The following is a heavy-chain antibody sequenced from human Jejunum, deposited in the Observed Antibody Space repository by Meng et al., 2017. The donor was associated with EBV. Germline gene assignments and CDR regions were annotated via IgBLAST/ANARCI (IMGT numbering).Heavy chain of an antibody. V-gene: IGHV6-1*01. J-gene: IGHJ4*02. CDR1: GHSFSSNSAT. CDR3: ARRLQTDGFDW. Sequence: SGPDPVNPSHRPYLPCAISGHSFSSNSATWDGIKQSPSRGLEWLGRTYYRSKWYNHYAVSVKSRITVNPDTSKNQFSLQLNSVTPEDTAVYYCARRLQTDGFDWWGQGTLVTVSS. CDR2: TYYRSKWYN. D-gene: IGHD5-18*01.